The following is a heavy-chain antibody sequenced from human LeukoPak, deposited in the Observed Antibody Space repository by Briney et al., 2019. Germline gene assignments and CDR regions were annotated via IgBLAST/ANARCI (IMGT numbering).Heavy chain of an antibody. V-gene: IGHV3-23*01. CDR3: AKDRIPVAGRQDIWDY. D-gene: IGHD6-19*01. CDR1: GFTFSNYA. J-gene: IGHJ4*02. Sequence: GGSLRLSCVGAGFTFSNYAMAWVRQAPGKGLGWVSGISGSGDRTYYADSVKGRFTISRDNSKNTLYLQMNSLTDDDSAVYYCAKDRIPVAGRQDIWDYWGQGTLVTVSS. CDR2: ISGSGDRT.